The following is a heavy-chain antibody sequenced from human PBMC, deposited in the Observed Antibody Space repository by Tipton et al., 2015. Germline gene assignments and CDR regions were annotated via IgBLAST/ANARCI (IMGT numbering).Heavy chain of an antibody. CDR2: VYSSGST. CDR3: AREVGWGDFDS. D-gene: IGHD7-27*01. CDR1: GDSINSGGHY. J-gene: IGHJ4*02. V-gene: IGHV4-31*03. Sequence: TLSLTCTVSGDSINSGGHYWTWIRQHPGKGLEWIGNVYSSGSTYYNPSLKSRVTISADTSKNQFSLKLSSVTAADTAVYYCAREVGWGDFDSWGQGTLFPVSS.